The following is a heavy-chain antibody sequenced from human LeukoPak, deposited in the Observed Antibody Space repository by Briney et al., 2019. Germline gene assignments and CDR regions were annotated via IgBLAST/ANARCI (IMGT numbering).Heavy chain of an antibody. D-gene: IGHD2-2*01. CDR2: IYCSGST. Sequence: PSETLSLTCTVSGGSISSDGYYWSWLRQPPGKGLEGIRYIYCSGSTYYNPSLKSRVTISVDTSKNQFSLKLSSVTAADTAVYYCARDFNIRPPTLHCSSGCGPAFDIWGQGTMVTVSS. J-gene: IGHJ3*02. CDR1: GGSISSDGYY. CDR3: ARDFNIRPPTLHCSSGCGPAFDI. V-gene: IGHV4-31*03.